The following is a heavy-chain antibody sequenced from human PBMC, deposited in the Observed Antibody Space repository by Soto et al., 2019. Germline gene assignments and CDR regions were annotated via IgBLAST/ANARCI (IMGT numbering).Heavy chain of an antibody. V-gene: IGHV3-30-3*01. CDR2: MSYDGNSK. CDR1: GFTFSSYS. CDR3: ARGRTVRDHDDFDL. D-gene: IGHD2-21*01. Sequence: QVQLVESGGGVVQPGRSLRLSCAASGFTFSSYSMHWVRQAPGKGLEWVAAMSYDGNSKYFADSVKGRFTISRDNSKNTLCLQMNRLGAEDSAVYYCARGRTVRDHDDFDLWGQGTLVTVSS. J-gene: IGHJ4*02.